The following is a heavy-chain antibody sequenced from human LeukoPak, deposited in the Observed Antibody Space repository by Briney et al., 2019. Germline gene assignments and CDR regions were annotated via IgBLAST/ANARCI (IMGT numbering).Heavy chain of an antibody. J-gene: IGHJ4*02. Sequence: GGSLRLSCAASGFTFSSYNMNWVRQAPGKGLEWVAVISYDGSNKYYADSVKGRFTISRDNSKNTLYLQMNSLRAEDTAVYYCARAHFTVAGTSFDYWGQGTLVTVSS. D-gene: IGHD6-19*01. CDR3: ARAHFTVAGTSFDY. CDR2: ISYDGSNK. CDR1: GFTFSSYN. V-gene: IGHV3-30-3*01.